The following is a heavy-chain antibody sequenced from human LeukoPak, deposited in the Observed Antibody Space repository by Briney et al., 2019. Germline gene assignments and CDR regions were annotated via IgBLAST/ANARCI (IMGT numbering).Heavy chain of an antibody. D-gene: IGHD2-8*01. V-gene: IGHV1-69*04. CDR3: ARAGYCTNGVCFGDYYYGMDV. CDR2: IILILGIA. Sequence: AASVKVSCTASGGTFSSYAISWVRQAPGQGLEWMGRIILILGIANYAQKFQGRVTITADKSTSTAYMELSSLRSEDTAVYYCARAGYCTNGVCFGDYYYGMDVWGQGTTVTVSS. CDR1: GGTFSSYA. J-gene: IGHJ6*02.